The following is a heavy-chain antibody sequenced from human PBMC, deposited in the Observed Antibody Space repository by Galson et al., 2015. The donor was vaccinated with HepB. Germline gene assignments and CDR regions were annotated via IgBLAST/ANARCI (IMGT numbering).Heavy chain of an antibody. V-gene: IGHV3-30*03. Sequence: SLRLSCAASGFTFSSYAMHWVRQAPGKGLEWVAVISYDGSNKYYADSVKGRFTISRDTSKNTLFLQMNSLRAEDTAVYYCYIVLMVYAKAARPHDYWGQGTLVTVSS. CDR2: ISYDGSNK. J-gene: IGHJ4*02. CDR3: YIVLMVYAKAARPHDY. D-gene: IGHD2-8*01. CDR1: GFTFSSYA.